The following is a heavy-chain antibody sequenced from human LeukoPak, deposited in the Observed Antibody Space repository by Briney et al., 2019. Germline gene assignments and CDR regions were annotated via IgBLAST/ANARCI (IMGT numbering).Heavy chain of an antibody. J-gene: IGHJ4*02. CDR1: GGTFSSYA. V-gene: IGHV1-69*04. Sequence: SVKVSCKASGGTFSSYAISWVRQAPGQGLEWMGRIIPIFGIANYAQKFQDRVTITADKSTSTAYMELSSLRSEDTAVYYCARAEGSSGTFDYWGQGTLVTVSS. CDR3: ARAEGSSGTFDY. CDR2: IIPIFGIA. D-gene: IGHD3-22*01.